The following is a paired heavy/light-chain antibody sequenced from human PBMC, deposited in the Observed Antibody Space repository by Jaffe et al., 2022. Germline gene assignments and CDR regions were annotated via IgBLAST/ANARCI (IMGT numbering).Light chain of an antibody. V-gene: IGLV2-14*03. CDR1: SSDVGGYNY. J-gene: IGLJ3*02. Sequence: QSALTQPASVSGSPGQSITISCTGTSSDVGGYNYVSWYQQHPGKAPKLMIYDVSNRPSGVSNRFSGSKSGNTASLTISGLQAEDEADYYCSSYTSSSTLDWVFGGGTKLTVL. CDR3: SSYTSSSTLDWV. CDR2: DVS.
Heavy chain of an antibody. CDR1: GGTFSSYA. V-gene: IGHV1-69*05. Sequence: QVQLVQSGAEVKKPGSSVKVSCKASGGTFSSYAISWVRQAPGQGLEWMGGIIPIFGTANYAQKFQGRVTITTDESTSTAYMELSSLRSEDTAVYYCAGSGDGFGESLNWFDPWGQGTLVTVSS. D-gene: IGHD3-10*01. CDR3: AGSGDGFGESLNWFDP. CDR2: IIPIFGTA. J-gene: IGHJ5*02.